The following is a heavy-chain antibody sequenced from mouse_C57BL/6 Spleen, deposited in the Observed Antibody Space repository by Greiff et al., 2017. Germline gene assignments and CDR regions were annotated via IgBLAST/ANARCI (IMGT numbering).Heavy chain of an antibody. V-gene: IGHV1-53*01. J-gene: IGHJ4*01. CDR1: GYTFTSYW. Sequence: QVHVKQSGTELVKPGASVKLSCKASGYTFTSYWMHWVKQRPGQGLEWIGNINPSNGGTNYNEKFKSKATLTVDKSSSTAYMQLSSLTSEDSAVYYCARATVVADYAMDYWGQGTSVTVSS. D-gene: IGHD1-1*01. CDR3: ARATVVADYAMDY. CDR2: INPSNGGT.